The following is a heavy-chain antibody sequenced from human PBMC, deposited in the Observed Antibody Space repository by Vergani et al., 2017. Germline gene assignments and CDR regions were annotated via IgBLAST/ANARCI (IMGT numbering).Heavy chain of an antibody. Sequence: EVQLVESGGGLVKPGGSLRLSCAASGFTFSSYSMNWVRQAPGKGLEWVSSISSSSSYIYYADSVKGRFTISRDNAKNLLYLQMNSLRAVDTAVYYCARGGPPVGKLFRDYWGQGTLVTVSS. CDR3: ARGGPPVGKLFRDY. CDR2: ISSSSSYI. J-gene: IGHJ4*02. D-gene: IGHD2-15*01. CDR1: GFTFSSYS. V-gene: IGHV3-21*01.